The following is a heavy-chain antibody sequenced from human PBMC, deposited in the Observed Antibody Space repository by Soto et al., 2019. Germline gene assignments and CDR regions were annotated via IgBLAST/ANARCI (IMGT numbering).Heavy chain of an antibody. CDR3: ARGAGGYYYYMDV. CDR1: GFTFSNYG. V-gene: IGHV3-33*01. Sequence: QVRLVESGGGVVQPGRSLRLSCVASGFTFSNYGMHWVRQAPGKGLEWVTVIWYDGSNKYYADSVKGRFTISRDNSKNTLYLQMDSLRAEDTAVCYCARGAGGYYYYMDVWGKGTAVTVSS. J-gene: IGHJ6*03. CDR2: IWYDGSNK.